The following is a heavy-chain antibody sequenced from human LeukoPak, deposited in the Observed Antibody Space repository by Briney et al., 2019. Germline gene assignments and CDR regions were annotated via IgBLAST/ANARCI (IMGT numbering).Heavy chain of an antibody. CDR3: ARVVGVLWLDYMDV. Sequence: SETLSLTCTGYVFSISSYYWSWIRQPAGKGLEGIGHIYTSGSTNYNPSLKSRVTMSVDTSKNQFSLKLSSVTAADTAVYYCARVVGVLWLDYMDVWGKGTTVTISS. J-gene: IGHJ6*03. D-gene: IGHD3-10*01. CDR1: VFSISSYY. CDR2: IYTSGST. V-gene: IGHV4-4*07.